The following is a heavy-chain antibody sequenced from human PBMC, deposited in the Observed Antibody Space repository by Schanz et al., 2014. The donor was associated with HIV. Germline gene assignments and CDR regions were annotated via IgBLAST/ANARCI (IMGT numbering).Heavy chain of an antibody. Sequence: VQLVESGGGLVKPGGSLRLSCAASGFAINNVYMTWVRQAPGKGLEWVAVIWYDGSNKYYADSVKGRFTISRDNSKKTLYLQMNSLRAEDTAVYYCARDGTVPGWYEDAFNIWGQGTMVTVSS. V-gene: IGHV3-33*08. CDR2: IWYDGSNK. D-gene: IGHD6-19*01. CDR1: GFAINNVY. J-gene: IGHJ3*02. CDR3: ARDGTVPGWYEDAFNI.